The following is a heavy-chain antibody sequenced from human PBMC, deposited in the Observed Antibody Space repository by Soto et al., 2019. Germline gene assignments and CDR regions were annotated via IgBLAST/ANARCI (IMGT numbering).Heavy chain of an antibody. CDR2: IIPILGTA. Sequence: SVKVSCKASGGTFSSYAISWVRQAPGQGLEWMGGIIPILGTANYAQKFQGRVTITADESTSTAYMELSSLRSEDTAVYYCARGSWSYGSGSYHYYGMDVWGQGTTVTVS. CDR1: GGTFSSYA. V-gene: IGHV1-69*13. CDR3: ARGSWSYGSGSYHYYGMDV. J-gene: IGHJ6*02. D-gene: IGHD3-10*01.